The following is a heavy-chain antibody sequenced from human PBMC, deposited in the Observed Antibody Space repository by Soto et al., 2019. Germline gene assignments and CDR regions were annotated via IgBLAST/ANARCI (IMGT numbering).Heavy chain of an antibody. CDR1: GFTFSSYD. D-gene: IGHD2-15*01. CDR2: IGTAGDT. Sequence: GGALRLPCAGSGFTFSSYDMHWARQATRKGLEWVSAIGTAGDTYYPGSVKGRFTISRENTKNSLYLQMNSLRAEDTFVYYCARGYCSGGSCYFAYWGQGTLVTVSS. J-gene: IGHJ4*02. CDR3: ARGYCSGGSCYFAY. V-gene: IGHV3-13*01.